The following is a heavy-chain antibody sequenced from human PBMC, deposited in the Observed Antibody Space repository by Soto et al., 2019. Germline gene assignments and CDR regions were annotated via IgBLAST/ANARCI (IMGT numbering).Heavy chain of an antibody. CDR3: ARQGHSSWYYYNTENWFDP. J-gene: IGHJ5*02. V-gene: IGHV5-51*01. Sequence: PGESLKISCKGSGYSFTSYWIGWVRQMPGKGLEWMGIIYPGDSDTRYSPSFQGQVTISADKSISTAYLQWSSLKASDTAMYYCARQGHSSWYYYNTENWFDPWGQGTLVTVSS. D-gene: IGHD6-13*01. CDR1: GYSFTSYW. CDR2: IYPGDSDT.